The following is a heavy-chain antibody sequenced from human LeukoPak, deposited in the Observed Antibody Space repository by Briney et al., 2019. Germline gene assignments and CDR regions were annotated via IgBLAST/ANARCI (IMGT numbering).Heavy chain of an antibody. CDR2: INPNRGGT. V-gene: IGHV1-2*02. D-gene: IGHD6-25*01. CDR3: ARDRQRLPYYYFYYMDV. Sequence: ASVKVSCKASGYTFTAYYIHWVRQAPGQGLEWMGWINPNRGGTNYAQKFQGRVSMTRDKSISTAYMELSRLRSDDTAVYYCARDRQRLPYYYFYYMDVWGKGTTVTVSS. CDR1: GYTFTAYY. J-gene: IGHJ6*03.